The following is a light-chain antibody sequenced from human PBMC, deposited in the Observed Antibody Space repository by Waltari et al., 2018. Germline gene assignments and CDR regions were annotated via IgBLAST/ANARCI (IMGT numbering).Light chain of an antibody. CDR2: AAS. Sequence: EVVLTQSPGTLSLSPGERATLSCRASQSVSKYLAWYQQRPGQAPRLLIYAASTRATGVPDRFCGSGFETDFSLTISTLDPEDFAVYYCQNHERLPATFGQETKVEIK. CDR3: QNHERLPAT. CDR1: QSVSKY. V-gene: IGKV3-20*01. J-gene: IGKJ1*01.